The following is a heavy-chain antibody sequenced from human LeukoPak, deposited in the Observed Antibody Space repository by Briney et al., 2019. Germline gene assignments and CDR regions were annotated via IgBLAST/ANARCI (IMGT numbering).Heavy chain of an antibody. V-gene: IGHV1-3*01. Sequence: ASVKVSCKASGYTFSNYGVYWVRQAPGQRLEWMGWINAGTGNTRYSEKFQGRVTISRNTSASTVYMELGSLTYEDTVVYYCARREIVGASPPLDCWGQGTLVTVSS. CDR2: INAGTGNT. D-gene: IGHD1-26*01. J-gene: IGHJ4*02. CDR1: GYTFSNYG. CDR3: ARREIVGASPPLDC.